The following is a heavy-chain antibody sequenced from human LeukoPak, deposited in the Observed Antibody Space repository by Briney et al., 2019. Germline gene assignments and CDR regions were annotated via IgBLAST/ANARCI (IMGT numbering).Heavy chain of an antibody. J-gene: IGHJ4*02. Sequence: PGGSLRLSCAASGFTVSSNYMSWVRQAPGKGLEWVSVIYSGGSTYYADSVKGRFTISRDNSKNTLYLRMNSLRAEDTAVYYCAKDHLWEQLYYFDYWGQGTLVTVSS. D-gene: IGHD1/OR15-1a*01. CDR3: AKDHLWEQLYYFDY. CDR2: IYSGGST. CDR1: GFTVSSNY. V-gene: IGHV3-66*01.